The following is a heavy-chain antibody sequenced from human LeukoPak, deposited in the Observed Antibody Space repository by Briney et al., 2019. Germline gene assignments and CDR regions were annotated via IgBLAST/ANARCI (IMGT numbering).Heavy chain of an antibody. D-gene: IGHD1-26*01. V-gene: IGHV3-23*01. CDR3: ARDPYSGSYGPYYYYYMDV. CDR2: ISGSGGST. CDR1: GFTFSSYA. Sequence: PGGSLRLSCAASGFTFSSYAMSWVRQAPGKGLEWVSAISGSGGSTYYADSVKGRFTISRDNAKNSLYLQMNSLRAEDAALYFCARDPYSGSYGPYYYYYMDVWGKGTTVAISS. J-gene: IGHJ6*03.